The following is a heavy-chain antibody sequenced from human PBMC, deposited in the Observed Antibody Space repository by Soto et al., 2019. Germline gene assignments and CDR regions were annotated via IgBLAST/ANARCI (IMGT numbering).Heavy chain of an antibody. D-gene: IGHD3-10*01. CDR1: GFTFSDYG. V-gene: IGHV3-33*01. CDR3: ARDPSHGSGSYLDS. CDR2: IWFDGSNK. Sequence: PVGSLSLSCAASGFTFSDYGTHWVRQAPGKGLEWVAVIWFDGSNKYYADSVKGRFSLSRGNSKNTLYLQMNGLRAEDTGVFYCARDPSHGSGSYLDSWGQGTLVTVSS. J-gene: IGHJ4*02.